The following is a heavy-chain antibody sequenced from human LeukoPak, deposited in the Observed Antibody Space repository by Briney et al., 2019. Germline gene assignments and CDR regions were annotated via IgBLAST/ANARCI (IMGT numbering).Heavy chain of an antibody. CDR2: IHSGGTT. CDR3: ARLVSFYYDSSGFDY. Sequence: PGGSLRLSCAASGFTVSNNFMSWVRQAPGKGLEWVSVIHSGGTTYYADSVKGRFTISRDNSRNTLYLQMNSLRAEDTAVYYCARLVSFYYDSSGFDYWGQGTLVTVSS. J-gene: IGHJ4*02. D-gene: IGHD3-22*01. V-gene: IGHV3-53*01. CDR1: GFTVSNNF.